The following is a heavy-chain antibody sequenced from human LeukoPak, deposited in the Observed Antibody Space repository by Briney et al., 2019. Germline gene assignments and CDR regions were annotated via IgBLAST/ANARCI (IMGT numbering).Heavy chain of an antibody. CDR1: GFTFSSYA. V-gene: IGHV3-23*01. Sequence: GGSLRLSCAASGFTFSSYAMSWVRQAPGQGLEWVSAISGSGGSTYYADSVKGRFTISRDNSKNTLYLQMNSLRAGDTAVYYCARGAMVRGVTYNWFDPWGQGTLVTVSS. D-gene: IGHD3-10*01. CDR3: ARGAMVRGVTYNWFDP. CDR2: ISGSGGST. J-gene: IGHJ5*02.